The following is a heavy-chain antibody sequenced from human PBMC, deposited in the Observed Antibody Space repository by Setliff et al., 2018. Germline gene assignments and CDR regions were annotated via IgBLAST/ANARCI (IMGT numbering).Heavy chain of an antibody. Sequence: PSETLSLTCAVSGGSITSGSYYWSWIRQPAGEGLEWIGRHHTSGTTVYNPSLKGRVTISADTSTNHFSLKLTSVTAADTAVYYCARDNTIVGATDYWGQGTLVTVSS. CDR1: GGSITSGSYY. J-gene: IGHJ4*02. CDR3: ARDNTIVGATDY. V-gene: IGHV4-61*02. CDR2: HHTSGTT. D-gene: IGHD1-26*01.